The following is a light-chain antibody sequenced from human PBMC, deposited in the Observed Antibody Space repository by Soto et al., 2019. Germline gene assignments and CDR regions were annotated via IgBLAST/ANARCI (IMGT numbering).Light chain of an antibody. CDR3: LQYVTSPPNT. V-gene: IGKV3-20*01. J-gene: IGKJ4*01. Sequence: EVVLTQSPGTLSLSPGVRATLSCRASESVGGTYLAWYQKKPGQAPRLLIYGASTRDIGIPDRFTGSGSGTDYSLPIIRLEPEDVAVSYCLQYVTSPPNTFGGGTKVEIK. CDR2: GAS. CDR1: ESVGGTY.